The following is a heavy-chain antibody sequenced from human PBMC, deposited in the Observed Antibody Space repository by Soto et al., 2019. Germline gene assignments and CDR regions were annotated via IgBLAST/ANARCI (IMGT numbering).Heavy chain of an antibody. D-gene: IGHD2-15*01. CDR2: ISAKSKYI. J-gene: IGHJ4*02. CDR1: GFTFSTYT. V-gene: IGHV3-21*01. CDR3: ARTQSCDGVTCYSTPFDY. Sequence: EVQLVESGGGLVKPGGSLRLSCAASGFTFSTYTMNWVRQAPGQGLEWVSCISAKSKYIYYANSVQGRFTISRDDAQNSLILQLSCLRAEDTAVYYCARTQSCDGVTCYSTPFDYWGRGTLVTVSS.